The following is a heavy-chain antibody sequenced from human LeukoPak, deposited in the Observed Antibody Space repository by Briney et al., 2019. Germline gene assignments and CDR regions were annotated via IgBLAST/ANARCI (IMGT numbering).Heavy chain of an antibody. V-gene: IGHV1-3*01. Sequence: GASVKVSCKASGYTFTSYAMHWVRQAPGQRLEWMGWINAGNGNTKYSQKFQGRVTITRDTSASTAYMELSSLRSDDTAVYYCARDPPQRYSSGWYWGGYYGMDVWGQGTTVTVSS. CDR2: INAGNGNT. D-gene: IGHD6-19*01. CDR1: GYTFTSYA. CDR3: ARDPPQRYSSGWYWGGYYGMDV. J-gene: IGHJ6*02.